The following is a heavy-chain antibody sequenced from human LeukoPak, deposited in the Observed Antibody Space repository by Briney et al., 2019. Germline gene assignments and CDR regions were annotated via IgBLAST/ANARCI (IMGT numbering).Heavy chain of an antibody. J-gene: IGHJ3*02. CDR3: ARDLKAYCGGDCFNAFDI. V-gene: IGHV3-33*01. Sequence: GGSRRLSSAASGFTFSSYGVHWVRQAPGRGLGWVAAIWSVGSNKSYANSVKGRFTISRDNSKNTLYLQMISLRAEDTAVDYCARDLKAYCGGDCFNAFDIWGQGKMVTVSS. CDR1: GFTFSSYG. CDR2: IWSVGSNK. D-gene: IGHD2-21*02.